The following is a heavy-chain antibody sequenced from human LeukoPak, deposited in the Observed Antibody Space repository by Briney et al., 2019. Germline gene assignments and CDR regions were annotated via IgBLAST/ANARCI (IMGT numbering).Heavy chain of an antibody. CDR3: ARGGGYCSSTSCHWYFDL. Sequence: SETLSLTCAVYGGSFSGYYWSWIRQPPGKGLEWIGEINHSGSTNYNPSLKSRVTISVDTSKNRFSLKLSSVTAADTAVYYCARGGGYCSSTSCHWYFDLWGRGTLVTVSS. V-gene: IGHV4-34*01. CDR2: INHSGST. D-gene: IGHD2-2*01. CDR1: GGSFSGYY. J-gene: IGHJ2*01.